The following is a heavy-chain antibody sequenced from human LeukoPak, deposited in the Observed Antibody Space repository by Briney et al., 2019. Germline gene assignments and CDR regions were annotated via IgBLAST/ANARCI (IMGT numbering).Heavy chain of an antibody. CDR1: GGSVSSSNW. D-gene: IGHD2-2*01. Sequence: SETLSLTCAVSGGSVSSSNWWSWVRQPPGKGLEWIGEIYHSGSTNYNPSLKSRVTISVDKSKNQFSLKLSSVTAADTAVYYCARLGRYCSSTSCATFDYWGQGTLVTVSS. J-gene: IGHJ4*02. CDR2: IYHSGST. V-gene: IGHV4-4*02. CDR3: ARLGRYCSSTSCATFDY.